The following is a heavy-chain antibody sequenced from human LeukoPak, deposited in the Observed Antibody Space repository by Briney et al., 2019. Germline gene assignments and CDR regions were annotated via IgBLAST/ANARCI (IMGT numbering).Heavy chain of an antibody. CDR1: GFTFSNYA. Sequence: GGSLRLSCAASGFTFSNYAMSWVRQAPGKGLEWVSGISGSGGSTYYADSAKGRFTISRDNSKNTLYLQMNSLRAEDTAVYYCAKGVIPAVDYWGQGTLVTVSS. CDR3: AKGVIPAVDY. J-gene: IGHJ4*02. D-gene: IGHD2-2*01. V-gene: IGHV3-23*01. CDR2: ISGSGGST.